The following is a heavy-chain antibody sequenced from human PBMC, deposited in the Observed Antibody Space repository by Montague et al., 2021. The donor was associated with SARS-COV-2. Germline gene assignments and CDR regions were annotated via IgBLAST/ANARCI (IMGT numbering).Heavy chain of an antibody. V-gene: IGHV2-5*02. CDR1: GFSLSTSGVG. J-gene: IGHJ4*02. CDR2: IYWDDDK. D-gene: IGHD4-17*01. CDR3: AHRHYTVATPYIDA. Sequence: PALVKPTQTLTLTCTFSGFSLSTSGVGVGWIRQPPGKALEWLALIYWDDDKRYSPSLKSRLTITKDTSKNQVVLTMTNMDPVDTATYYCAHRHYTVATPYIDAWGQGTPVTVSS.